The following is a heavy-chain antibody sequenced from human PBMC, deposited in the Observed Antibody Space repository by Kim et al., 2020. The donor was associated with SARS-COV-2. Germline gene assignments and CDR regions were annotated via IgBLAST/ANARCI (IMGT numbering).Heavy chain of an antibody. CDR2: IYSGGST. Sequence: GGSLRLSCAASGFTVSSNYMSWVRQAPGKGLEWVSVIYSGGSTYYADSVKGRFTISRDNSKNTLYLQMNSLRAEDTAVYYCARRVLPIAAAGTEFDYWGQGTLVTVSS. J-gene: IGHJ4*02. CDR1: GFTVSSNY. V-gene: IGHV3-66*01. CDR3: ARRVLPIAAAGTEFDY. D-gene: IGHD6-13*01.